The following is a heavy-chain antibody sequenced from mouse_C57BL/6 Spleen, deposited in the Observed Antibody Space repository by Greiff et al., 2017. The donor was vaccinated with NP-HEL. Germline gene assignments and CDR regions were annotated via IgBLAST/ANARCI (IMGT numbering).Heavy chain of an antibody. CDR3: AFYDGYYGYFDV. CDR1: GFTFSDYY. D-gene: IGHD2-3*01. V-gene: IGHV5-16*01. Sequence: EVMLVESEGGLVQPGSSMKLSCTASGFTFSDYYMAWVRQVPEKGLEWVANINYDGSSTYYLDSLKSRFIISRDNAKNILYLQMSSLKSEDTATYYCAFYDGYYGYFDVWGTGTTVTVSS. J-gene: IGHJ1*03. CDR2: INYDGSST.